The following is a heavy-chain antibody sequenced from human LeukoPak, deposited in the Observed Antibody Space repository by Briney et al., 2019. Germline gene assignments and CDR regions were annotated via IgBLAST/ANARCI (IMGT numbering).Heavy chain of an antibody. CDR1: GYRFTSYW. Sequence: GESLKISWKGSGYRFTSYWISWVRQMPGKGLEWLGRIDPSDSYTNYSPSFQGHVTISADKSISTAYLQWSSLKASDTAMYYCARQYSGYDSWFDPWGQGTLVTVSS. D-gene: IGHD5-12*01. CDR2: IDPSDSYT. J-gene: IGHJ5*02. V-gene: IGHV5-10-1*01. CDR3: ARQYSGYDSWFDP.